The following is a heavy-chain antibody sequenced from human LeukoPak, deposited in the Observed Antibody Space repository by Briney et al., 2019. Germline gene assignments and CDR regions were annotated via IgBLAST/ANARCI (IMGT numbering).Heavy chain of an antibody. CDR2: IYHSGST. CDR1: GYSISSGYY. CDR3: ARDRGSLGYCSSTSCYGVDP. J-gene: IGHJ5*02. D-gene: IGHD2-2*01. V-gene: IGHV4-38-2*02. Sequence: SETLSLTCAVSGYSISSGYYWGWIRQPPGKGLEWIGSIYHSGSTYYNPSLKSRVTISVDTSKNQFSLKLSSVTAADTAVYYCARDRGSLGYCSSTSCYGVDPWGQGTLVTVSP.